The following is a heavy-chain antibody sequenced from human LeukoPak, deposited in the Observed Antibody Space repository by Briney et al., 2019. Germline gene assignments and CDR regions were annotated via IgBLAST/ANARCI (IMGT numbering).Heavy chain of an antibody. D-gene: IGHD3-10*01. V-gene: IGHV1-18*01. CDR1: GYTFTSYG. CDR2: ISAYNGNT. CDR3: ARGVSPLLWFGELYNWFDP. Sequence: GASVKVSCKASGYTFTSYGISWVRQAPGQGLEWMGWISAYNGNTNYAQKLQGRVTMTTDTSTSTAYMELRSLRSDDTAVYYCARGVSPLLWFGELYNWFDPWGQGTLVTVSS. J-gene: IGHJ5*02.